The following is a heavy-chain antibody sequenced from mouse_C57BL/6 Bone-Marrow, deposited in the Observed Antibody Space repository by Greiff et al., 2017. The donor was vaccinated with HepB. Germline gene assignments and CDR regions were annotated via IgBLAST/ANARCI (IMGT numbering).Heavy chain of an antibody. CDR1: GFTFSSYG. CDR2: ISSGGSYT. Sequence: EVQLQESGGDLVKPGGSLKLSCAASGFTFSSYGMSWVRQTPDKRLEWVATISSGGSYTYYPDSVKGRFTISRDNAKNTLYLQMSSLKSEDTAMYYCARHRLLRKFAYWGQGTLVTVSA. D-gene: IGHD1-1*01. J-gene: IGHJ3*01. CDR3: ARHRLLRKFAY. V-gene: IGHV5-6*01.